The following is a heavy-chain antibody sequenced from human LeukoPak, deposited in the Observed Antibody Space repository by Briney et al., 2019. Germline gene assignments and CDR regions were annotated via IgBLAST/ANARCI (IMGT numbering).Heavy chain of an antibody. J-gene: IGHJ4*02. CDR3: ASSAAWWNAFDY. CDR1: GFTVSSNY. Sequence: GGSLRLSCAASGFTVSSNYMSWVRQAPGKGLEWVSVIYSGGSTYYADSVKGRFTISRDNSNNTLYLQMNSLRAEDTAVYYCASSAAWWNAFDYWGQGTLVTVSS. CDR2: IYSGGST. V-gene: IGHV3-53*01. D-gene: IGHD1-1*01.